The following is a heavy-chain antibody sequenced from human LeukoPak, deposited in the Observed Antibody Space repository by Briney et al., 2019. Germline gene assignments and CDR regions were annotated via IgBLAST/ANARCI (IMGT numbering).Heavy chain of an antibody. D-gene: IGHD1-26*01. V-gene: IGHV5-51*01. Sequence: VESLKISCKGSGYSFTSYWIGWVRQMAGKGLEWMGIIYPGDSNTRYSPSFQGQVTISADKSISTAYLQWSSLKASDTAMYYCARLHSGSYYDYYYYMDVWGKGTTVTVSS. CDR1: GYSFTSYW. J-gene: IGHJ6*03. CDR3: ARLHSGSYYDYYYYMDV. CDR2: IYPGDSNT.